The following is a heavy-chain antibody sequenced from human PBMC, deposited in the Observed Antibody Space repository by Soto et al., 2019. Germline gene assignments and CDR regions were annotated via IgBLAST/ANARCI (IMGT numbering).Heavy chain of an antibody. CDR3: ARLGAREALMNAFDI. CDR2: IYYSGST. CDR1: GGSISSSSYY. D-gene: IGHD3-10*01. Sequence: PSETLSLTCTVSGGSISSSSYYWGWIRQPPGKGLEWIGSIYYSGSTYYNPSLKSRVTISVDTSKNQFSLKLSSVTAADTAVYYCARLGAREALMNAFDIWGQGTMVTVSS. J-gene: IGHJ3*02. V-gene: IGHV4-39*01.